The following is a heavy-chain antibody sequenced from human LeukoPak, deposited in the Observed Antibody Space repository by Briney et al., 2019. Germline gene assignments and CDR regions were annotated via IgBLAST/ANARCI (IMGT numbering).Heavy chain of an antibody. Sequence: GGSLRLSCAASGFTFSSYTMHWIRQAPGKGLEWVSSIGGSNSYIFYADSVKGRFTVSRDNAKDSLYLQMNSLRAEDTAVYYCARALTTLTYEGYWGQGTLVTVSS. D-gene: IGHD1-1*01. V-gene: IGHV3-21*01. J-gene: IGHJ4*02. CDR1: GFTFSSYT. CDR2: IGGSNSYI. CDR3: ARALTTLTYEGY.